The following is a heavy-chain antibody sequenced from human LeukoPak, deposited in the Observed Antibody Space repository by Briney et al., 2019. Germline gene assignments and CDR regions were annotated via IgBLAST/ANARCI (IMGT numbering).Heavy chain of an antibody. CDR1: GYTFTSYG. Sequence: ASVKVSCKASGYTFTSYGISWVRQAPGQGLEWMGWISAHNGNTNYAQKLQGRVTMTTDTSTSTAYMELRSLRSDDTAVYYCARDLFAAPAFDYWGQGTLVTVSS. V-gene: IGHV1-18*01. J-gene: IGHJ4*02. CDR2: ISAHNGNT. CDR3: ARDLFAAPAFDY. D-gene: IGHD2-21*01.